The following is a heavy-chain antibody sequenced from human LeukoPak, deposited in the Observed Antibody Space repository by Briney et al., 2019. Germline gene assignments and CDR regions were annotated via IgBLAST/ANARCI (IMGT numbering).Heavy chain of an antibody. V-gene: IGHV3-30*18. CDR2: ISYDGSNK. CDR3: AKAATAFYDSSGYYTDY. D-gene: IGHD3-22*01. Sequence: PGGSLRLSCAASGFTFSSYGMHWVRQAPGKGLEWVAVISYDGSNKYYADSVKGRFTISRDNSKNTLYLQMNSLRAEDTAVYYCAKAATAFYDSSGYYTDYWGQETLVTVSS. CDR1: GFTFSSYG. J-gene: IGHJ4*02.